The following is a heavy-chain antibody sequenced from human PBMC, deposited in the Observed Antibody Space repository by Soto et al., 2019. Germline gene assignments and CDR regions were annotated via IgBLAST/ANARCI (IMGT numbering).Heavy chain of an antibody. D-gene: IGHD3-16*01. V-gene: IGHV3-23*01. Sequence: GSLSLSCAAAAYTFRCFFMHLVRPAPGKGLEWVSGISGSGGSTYYADSVKGRFTISRDNSKNTLYLQMNSLRAEDTAVYYCAKDVQSIMITFGGVDDAFDIWGQGTMVTVSS. CDR3: AKDVQSIMITFGGVDDAFDI. CDR2: ISGSGGST. J-gene: IGHJ3*02. CDR1: AYTFRCFF.